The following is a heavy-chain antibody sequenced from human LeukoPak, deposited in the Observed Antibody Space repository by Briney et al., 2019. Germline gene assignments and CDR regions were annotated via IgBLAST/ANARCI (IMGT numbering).Heavy chain of an antibody. V-gene: IGHV4-59*11. J-gene: IGHJ4*02. CDR3: ARGRPSHK. CDR2: IFHSGST. CDR1: GASIRGHY. Sequence: SETLSLTCIVSGASIRGHYWSRVRQPPGQALELIGYIFHSGSTHYNPSLKSRVTIAVDTSKNQFSLRLTSVTAADTAVYYCARGRPSHKWGRGTLVTVSS.